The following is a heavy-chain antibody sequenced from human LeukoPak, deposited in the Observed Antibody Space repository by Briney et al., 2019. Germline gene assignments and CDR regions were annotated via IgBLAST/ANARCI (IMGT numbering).Heavy chain of an antibody. V-gene: IGHV3-23*01. J-gene: IGHJ4*02. CDR3: AKGFDFWSGYYLVPYYLDY. D-gene: IGHD3-3*01. CDR1: GFTFSGYA. Sequence: HPGGSLRLSCAASGFTFSGYAMSWVRQAPGEGLEWVSGITGSGDSTSHTYYADSVKGRFTISRDNSKSTLYLQMNTLRAEDTAVYYCAKGFDFWSGYYLVPYYLDYWGQGTLVTVSS. CDR2: ITGSGDSTSHT.